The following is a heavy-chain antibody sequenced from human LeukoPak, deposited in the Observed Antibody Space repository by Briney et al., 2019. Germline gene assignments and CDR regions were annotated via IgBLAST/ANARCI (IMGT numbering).Heavy chain of an antibody. CDR2: ISAYNGNT. D-gene: IGHD1-1*01. V-gene: IGHV1-18*01. CDR1: GYTFTSYG. CDR3: ARPDDLYYYGMDV. J-gene: IGHJ6*02. Sequence: ASVKVSCKASGYTFTSYGISWVRQAPGQGLEWMGWISAYNGNTNYAQKLQGRVTMTTDTSTSTAYMELRSLRSDDTAVYCARPDDLYYYGMDVWGQGTTVTVSS.